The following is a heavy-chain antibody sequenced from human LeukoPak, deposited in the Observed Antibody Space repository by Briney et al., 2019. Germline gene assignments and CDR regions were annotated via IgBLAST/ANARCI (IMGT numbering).Heavy chain of an antibody. CDR2: ISGSGAST. V-gene: IGHV3-23*01. Sequence: GGSLRLSCAASGFTFSSYAMSWVRQAPGKGLEWVSVISGSGASTYYADSVKGRFTISRDNSKNTLYLQMNSLRAEDTALYYCARARGPVTGSLDYWGQGTLVTVSS. CDR1: GFTFSSYA. CDR3: ARARGPVTGSLDY. D-gene: IGHD1-26*01. J-gene: IGHJ4*02.